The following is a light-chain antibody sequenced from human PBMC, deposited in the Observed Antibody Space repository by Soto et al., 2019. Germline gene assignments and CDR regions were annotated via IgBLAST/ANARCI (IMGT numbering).Light chain of an antibody. Sequence: QSALTQPASVSGSPGQSITISCTGTRSDVGGDGYVSWYQQHPGKAPKVMIYEVTNRPAGVSFRFSGSKSGNTASLTISGLEAEDEADYYCASNTAGCTRVLGRGTKVTVL. CDR2: EVT. V-gene: IGLV2-14*01. CDR1: RSDVGGDGY. J-gene: IGLJ3*02. CDR3: ASNTAGCTRV.